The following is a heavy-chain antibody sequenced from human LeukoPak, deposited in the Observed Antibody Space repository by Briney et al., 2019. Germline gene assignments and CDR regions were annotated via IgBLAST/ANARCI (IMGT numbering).Heavy chain of an antibody. Sequence: GGSPRLSCAASGFTFDDYGMSWVRQALGKGLEWVSGINWSGGRTGYADSLKGRFTISRDNAKNTLYLQMNSLRDEDTALYYCARDLTTSDNWGQGTLVTVSS. CDR2: INWSGGRT. D-gene: IGHD1/OR15-1a*01. V-gene: IGHV3-20*04. J-gene: IGHJ4*02. CDR1: GFTFDDYG. CDR3: ARDLTTSDN.